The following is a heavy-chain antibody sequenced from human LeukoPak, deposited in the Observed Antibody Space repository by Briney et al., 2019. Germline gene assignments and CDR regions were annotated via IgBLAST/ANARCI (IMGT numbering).Heavy chain of an antibody. D-gene: IGHD3-22*01. CDR2: IYYSGST. Sequence: SETLSLTCTVSGGSISSSSYYWGWIRQPPGKGLEWIGSIYYSGSTYYNPSLKSRVTISVDTSKNQFSLKLSSVTAADTAVYYCARRKAYYDSSGYWPVRYFDYWGQGTLVTVSS. CDR3: ARRKAYYDSSGYWPVRYFDY. CDR1: GGSISSSSYY. J-gene: IGHJ4*02. V-gene: IGHV4-39*07.